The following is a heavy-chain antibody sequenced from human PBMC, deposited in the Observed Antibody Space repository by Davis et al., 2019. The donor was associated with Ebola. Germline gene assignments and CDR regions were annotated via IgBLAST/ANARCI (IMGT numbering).Heavy chain of an antibody. CDR1: GFTFSDAW. CDR2: VSHSEREK. V-gene: IGHV3-30*03. Sequence: PGGSLRLSCAASGFTFSDAWLSWVRQAPGKGLEWVAVVSHSEREKFYTDSVKGRFTISRDNSENTLYLQMNSLTADDTAVYYCARAVFHEVLDYWGQGTPVTVSS. J-gene: IGHJ4*02. CDR3: ARAVFHEVLDY. D-gene: IGHD3-3*01.